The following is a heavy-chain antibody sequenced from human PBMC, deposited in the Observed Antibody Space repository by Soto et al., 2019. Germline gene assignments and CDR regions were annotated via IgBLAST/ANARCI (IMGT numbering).Heavy chain of an antibody. CDR1: GFTFSDYY. CDR3: ARDSTGWRAVYDS. V-gene: IGHV3-11*05. J-gene: IGHJ4*02. Sequence: QVQLVESGGGLVKPGGSLRLSCAASGFTFSDYYMSWIRQAPGKGLEWVSYISTSSSYTNYADSVQGRFIISRDNAKNSLYLQMNNLRAEDMAVYYCARDSTGWRAVYDSWGQGTLVTVSS. D-gene: IGHD6-19*01. CDR2: ISTSSSYT.